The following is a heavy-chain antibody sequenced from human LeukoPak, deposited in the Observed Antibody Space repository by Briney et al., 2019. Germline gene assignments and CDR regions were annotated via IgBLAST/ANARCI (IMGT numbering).Heavy chain of an antibody. CDR1: GYSFSSFG. J-gene: IGHJ5*02. D-gene: IGHD3-22*01. CDR2: ISAYTGNA. CDR3: ARYRLSDSPINWFDP. V-gene: IGHV1-18*01. Sequence: ASVKVSCKASGYSFSSFGITWVRQAPGQGLEWMGWISAYTGNAEYAQKFQGRVTLTTDTSTNTAYMGLGSLMSDDTAVYYCARYRLSDSPINWFDPWGQGTLVTVSS.